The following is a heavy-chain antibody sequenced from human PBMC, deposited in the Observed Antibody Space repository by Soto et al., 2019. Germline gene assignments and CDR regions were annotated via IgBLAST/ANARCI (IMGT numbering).Heavy chain of an antibody. CDR1: GYNFTNYY. CDR2: MNPRSGGS. D-gene: IGHD2-2*01. V-gene: IGHV1-2*02. Sequence: ASVKVSCKASGYNFTNYYMHWLRQAPGQGLEWMGWMNPRSGGSKYAQAFQDRVTMTRDASISTAYMEMTSLRHGDTAVYFCASSDDSTSYPLDLWGPGTLVTVSS. CDR3: ASSDDSTSYPLDL. J-gene: IGHJ5*02.